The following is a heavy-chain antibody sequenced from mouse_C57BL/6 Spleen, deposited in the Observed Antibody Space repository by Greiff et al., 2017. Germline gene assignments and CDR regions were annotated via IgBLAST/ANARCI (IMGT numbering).Heavy chain of an antibody. CDR3: ARDPDYYGIDY. J-gene: IGHJ2*01. CDR2: ISYDGSN. CDR1: GYSITSGYY. D-gene: IGHD1-1*01. V-gene: IGHV3-6*01. Sequence: EVKLQESGPGLVKPSQSLSLTCSVTGYSITSGYYWNWIRQFPGNKLEWMGYISYDGSNNYNPSLKNRISITRDTSKNQFFLKLNSVTTEDTATYYCARDPDYYGIDYWGQGTTLTVSS.